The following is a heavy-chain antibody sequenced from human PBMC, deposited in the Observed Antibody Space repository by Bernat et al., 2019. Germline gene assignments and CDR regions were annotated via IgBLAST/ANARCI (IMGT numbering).Heavy chain of an antibody. D-gene: IGHD6-13*01. J-gene: IGHJ5*02. CDR1: GDSVSSNSAA. CDR2: TYYRSKWYN. V-gene: IGHV6-1*01. Sequence: QVQLQQSGPGLVKPSQTLSLTCAISGDSVSSNSAAWNWIRQSPSRGLEWLGRTYYRSKWYNDYAVSVKSRITINPDTSKIQFSLQLNSVTPEDTAVYYCARDGESSSWYWGRNWFDPWGQGTLVTVSS. CDR3: ARDGESSSWYWGRNWFDP.